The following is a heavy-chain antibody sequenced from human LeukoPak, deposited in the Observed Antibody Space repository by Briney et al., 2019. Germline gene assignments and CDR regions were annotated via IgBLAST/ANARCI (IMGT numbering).Heavy chain of an antibody. CDR1: GDSVSSNTAA. Sequence: SQTLSLTCAISGDSVSSNTAAWNWIRQSPSRGLEWLGRTYYRSKWYNDYAVSVNSRIIINPDTSKNQFSLKLHSVTPDVTAVYYCARESDKVGCDFDYWGQGTLVTVSS. CDR2: TYYRSKWYN. CDR3: ARESDKVGCDFDY. J-gene: IGHJ4*02. V-gene: IGHV6-1*01. D-gene: IGHD2-21*01.